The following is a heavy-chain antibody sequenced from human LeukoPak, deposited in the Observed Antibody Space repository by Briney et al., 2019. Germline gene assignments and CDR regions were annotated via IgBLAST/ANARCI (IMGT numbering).Heavy chain of an antibody. D-gene: IGHD6-19*01. CDR1: GFTFSNYW. V-gene: IGHV3-7*02. CDR3: AKWMGRDS. Sequence: PGGSLRLSCAASGFTFSNYWMSWVRQAPGKGLEWVANINQDGRKKFYVDSVEGRFTISRDDAKTSLFLQMNSLRVEDTAVYYCAKWMGRDSWGQGTLVTVSS. J-gene: IGHJ4*02. CDR2: INQDGRKK.